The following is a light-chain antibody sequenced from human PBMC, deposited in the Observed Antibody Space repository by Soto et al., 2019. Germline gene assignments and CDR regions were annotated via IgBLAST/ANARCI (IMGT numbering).Light chain of an antibody. V-gene: IGKV1-39*01. CDR1: QHIARY. J-gene: IGKJ1*01. CDR3: QQSFSAPWT. CDR2: AAS. Sequence: DFQMTQCPSSLSASVGDRVTITCRASQHIARYLNWYQQKPGKAPKFLIYAASTLQSGVPSRFSGSGSGTEFTLTIDSLQPEDFATYFCQQSFSAPWTFGQGAKVEVK.